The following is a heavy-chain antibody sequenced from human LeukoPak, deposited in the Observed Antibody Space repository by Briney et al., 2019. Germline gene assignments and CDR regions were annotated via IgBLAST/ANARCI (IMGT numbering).Heavy chain of an antibody. Sequence: SETLSLTCTVSGGSISSSSYYWGWIRQPPGKGLEWIGEIYHSGSTNYNPSLKSRVTISVDTSKNQFSLKLSSVTAADTAVYYCARTVGRVSKYYYMDVWGKGTTVTVSS. CDR2: IYHSGST. D-gene: IGHD4-11*01. J-gene: IGHJ6*03. CDR1: GGSISSSSYY. CDR3: ARTVGRVSKYYYMDV. V-gene: IGHV4-39*07.